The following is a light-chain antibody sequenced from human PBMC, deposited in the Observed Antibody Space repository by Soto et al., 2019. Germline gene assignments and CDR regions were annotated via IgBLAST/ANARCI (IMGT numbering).Light chain of an antibody. Sequence: EIVLTQSPATLSLSPGERATLSCRASQSVSSYLAWYQQKPGQTPRLLIYDASNRATDIPARFSGSGSGTDFTLTISSLEPEDFAVYYCQQRSNWPVTFGQGTRVEIK. J-gene: IGKJ1*01. CDR1: QSVSSY. CDR2: DAS. CDR3: QQRSNWPVT. V-gene: IGKV3-11*01.